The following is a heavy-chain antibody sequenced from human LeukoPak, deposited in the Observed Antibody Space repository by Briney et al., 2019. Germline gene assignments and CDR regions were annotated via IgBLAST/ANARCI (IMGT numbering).Heavy chain of an antibody. V-gene: IGHV3-30*03. CDR3: ATDAGVRSLEWSGY. J-gene: IGHJ4*02. CDR2: ISYDGSNK. D-gene: IGHD3-3*01. CDR1: GFTFSSYG. Sequence: GRSLRLSCAASGFTFSSYGMHWVCQAPGKGLEWVAVISYDGSNKYYADSVKGRFTISRDNSKNTLSLQMNSLRAEDTAVYYCATDAGVRSLEWSGYWGQGTLVTVSS.